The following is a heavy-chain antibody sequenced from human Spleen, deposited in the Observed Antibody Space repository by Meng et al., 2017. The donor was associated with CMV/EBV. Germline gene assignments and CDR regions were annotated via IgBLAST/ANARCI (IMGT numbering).Heavy chain of an antibody. V-gene: IGHV4-34*01. CDR3: AREAAGDYDSSGPVDY. J-gene: IGHJ4*02. CDR2: VNHHGIT. D-gene: IGHD3-22*01. Sequence: SETLSLTCAVYDGSFSGHFWTWIRQSPGKGLGWIGEVNHHGITKYHSSLKSRVTISVDTSKRQFSLSLTSVTAADTAVYYCAREAAGDYDSSGPVDYWGQGTLVTVSS. CDR1: DGSFSGHF.